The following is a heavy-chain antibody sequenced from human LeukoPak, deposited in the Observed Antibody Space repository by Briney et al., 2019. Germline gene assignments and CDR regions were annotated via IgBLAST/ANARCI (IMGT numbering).Heavy chain of an antibody. CDR3: ARDPGYCSSTSCYAVWYYYGMDV. CDR2: ISAYNGNT. D-gene: IGHD2-2*01. Sequence: GASVKVSCKASGYTFTSYGISWVRQAPGQGLEWMGRISAYNGNTNYAQKLQGRVTMTTDTSTSTAYMELRSLRSDDTAVYYCARDPGYCSSTSCYAVWYYYGMDVWGKGTTVTVSS. J-gene: IGHJ6*04. V-gene: IGHV1-18*04. CDR1: GYTFTSYG.